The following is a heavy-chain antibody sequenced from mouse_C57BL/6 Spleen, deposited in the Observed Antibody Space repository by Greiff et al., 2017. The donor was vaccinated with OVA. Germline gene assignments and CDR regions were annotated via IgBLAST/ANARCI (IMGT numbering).Heavy chain of an antibody. CDR2: INPNYGTT. CDR1: GYSFTDYN. J-gene: IGHJ4*01. D-gene: IGHD2-3*01. CDR3: AREGMMVQAIAMDY. Sequence: EVKLMESGPELVKPGASVKISCKASGYSFTDYNMNWVKQSNGKSLEWIGVINPNYGTTSYNQKFKGKATLTVDQSSSTAYMQLNSLTSEDSAVYYCAREGMMVQAIAMDYWGQGTSVTVSS. V-gene: IGHV1-39*01.